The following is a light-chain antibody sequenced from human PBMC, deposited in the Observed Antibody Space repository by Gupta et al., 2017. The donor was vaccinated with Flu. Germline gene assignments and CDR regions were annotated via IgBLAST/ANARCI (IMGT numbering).Light chain of an antibody. CDR2: GAS. J-gene: IGKJ1*01. CDR1: QSVNRN. CDR3: QQYNDWPLWT. V-gene: IGKV3-15*01. Sequence: ETVMTQSPDSLSLSPGARATLSCRASQSVNRNLAWYQQKPGQPPRLLIYGASTRAAGIPARFSGSGSGTEFTLTISSLQSEDFAVYYCQQYNDWPLWTFGQGTKVEIK.